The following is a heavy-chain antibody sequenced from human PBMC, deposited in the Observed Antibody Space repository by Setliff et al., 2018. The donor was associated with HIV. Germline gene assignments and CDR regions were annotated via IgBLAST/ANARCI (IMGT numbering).Heavy chain of an antibody. V-gene: IGHV4-39*01. D-gene: IGHD6-13*01. CDR2: IYYSGST. J-gene: IGHJ5*02. CDR3: ARHGYSSTLYKGGNWFDP. CDR1: GGSISSSSYY. Sequence: SETLSLTCTVSGGSISSSSYYWGWIRQPPGKGLEWIGSIYYSGSTYYNPSLKSRVTISVDTSKSQFSLKLSSVPAADSAVYYCARHGYSSTLYKGGNWFDPWGQGILVTVSS.